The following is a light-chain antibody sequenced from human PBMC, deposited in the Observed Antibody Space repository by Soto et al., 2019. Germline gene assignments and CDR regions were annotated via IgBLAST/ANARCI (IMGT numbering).Light chain of an antibody. CDR3: QQSCTTPT. Sequence: IQLTQSPSSLSASVGDRVTITCRASQTIRNCLNWYQQEPGKTPKVLIYATSSLQSWVPSRFSGSGSGTEFTLTISSLQPEDFATYYCQQSCTTPTFGGGTKVEIK. J-gene: IGKJ4*01. V-gene: IGKV1-39*01. CDR2: ATS. CDR1: QTIRNC.